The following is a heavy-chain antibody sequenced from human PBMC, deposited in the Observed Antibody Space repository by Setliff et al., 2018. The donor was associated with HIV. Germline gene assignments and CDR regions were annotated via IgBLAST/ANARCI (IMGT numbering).Heavy chain of an antibody. D-gene: IGHD6-13*01. CDR2: ISSSGRT. Sequence: PSETLSLTCTVSGGSISNYYWSWIRQPPGKGLEWIGYISSSGRTSYNPSLKSRVTMSLDTSKNQYSLKVNSVTAADTAVYYCARETSSSWFDYWGQGSLVTV. V-gene: IGHV4-4*08. J-gene: IGHJ4*02. CDR1: GGSISNYY. CDR3: ARETSSSWFDY.